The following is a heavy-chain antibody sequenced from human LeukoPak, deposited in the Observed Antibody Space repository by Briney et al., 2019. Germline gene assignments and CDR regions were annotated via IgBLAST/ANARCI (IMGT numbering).Heavy chain of an antibody. Sequence: ASVKVSCKASGYTFTSYDINWVRQATGQGLEWMGWMNPNSGNTAYAQKFQGRVTITRNTSISTAYMELSSLRSEDTAVYYCARGPPYSSSWYFSHYYLYMDVWGKGTTVTVS. CDR3: ARGPPYSSSWYFSHYYLYMDV. J-gene: IGHJ6*03. CDR1: GYTFTSYD. CDR2: MNPNSGNT. V-gene: IGHV1-8*03. D-gene: IGHD6-13*01.